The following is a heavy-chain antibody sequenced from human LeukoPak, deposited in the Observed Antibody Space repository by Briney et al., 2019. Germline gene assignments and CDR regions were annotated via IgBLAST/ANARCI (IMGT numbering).Heavy chain of an antibody. Sequence: GGSLRLSCAASGFTFSSYWMSWVRQAPGKGLEWVANIKQDGSEKYYVDSVKGRFTISRDNAKNSLYLQMNSLRAEDTAVYYCARGLTTVTTGYFDLWGRGTLVTVSS. V-gene: IGHV3-7*01. CDR1: GFTFSSYW. J-gene: IGHJ2*01. CDR3: ARGLTTVTTGYFDL. D-gene: IGHD4-17*01. CDR2: IKQDGSEK.